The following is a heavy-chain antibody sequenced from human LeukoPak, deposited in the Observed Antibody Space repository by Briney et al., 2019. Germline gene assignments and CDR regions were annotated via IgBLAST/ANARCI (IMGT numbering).Heavy chain of an antibody. CDR3: ARGGYSFDY. V-gene: IGHV3-7*01. CDR2: IKQDESEK. Sequence: TGGSLRLSCAASGFTFSSYWMYWVRQAPGKGLEWVASIKQDESEKYYGDSVKGRFAVSRDNAKNSLFLQMNSLRVEDTAVYYCARGGYSFDYLGQGTLVTVSS. CDR1: GFTFSSYW. D-gene: IGHD5-12*01. J-gene: IGHJ4*02.